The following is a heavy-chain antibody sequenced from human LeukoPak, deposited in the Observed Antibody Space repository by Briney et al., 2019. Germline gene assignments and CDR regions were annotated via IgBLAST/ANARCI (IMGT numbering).Heavy chain of an antibody. D-gene: IGHD3-22*01. J-gene: IGHJ4*02. V-gene: IGHV3-23*01. Sequence: GGSLTLSCAAYGLPLNSNAVSSVRQAPGKGLEWVSVISGSASSIYYADSVKGRFTISRDNSKNTLYLQMSSLRGEDTAVYYCAIALYYYVCSHFDYWGQGTLAAVSS. CDR1: GLPLNSNA. CDR2: ISGSASSI. CDR3: AIALYYYVCSHFDY.